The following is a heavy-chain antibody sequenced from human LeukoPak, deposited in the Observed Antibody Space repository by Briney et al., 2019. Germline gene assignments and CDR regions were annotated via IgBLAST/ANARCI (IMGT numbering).Heavy chain of an antibody. Sequence: PGGSLRLSCAASGFTFSSYWMSWVRQAPGKGLEWVANIKQDGSEKYYVDSVKGRFTISRDNAKNSLYLQMNSLRAEDTAVYYCARDAGGPRGYSGYDFRGFDYWGQGTLVTVSS. CDR1: GFTFSSYW. J-gene: IGHJ4*02. V-gene: IGHV3-7*01. CDR2: IKQDGSEK. D-gene: IGHD5-12*01. CDR3: ARDAGGPRGYSGYDFRGFDY.